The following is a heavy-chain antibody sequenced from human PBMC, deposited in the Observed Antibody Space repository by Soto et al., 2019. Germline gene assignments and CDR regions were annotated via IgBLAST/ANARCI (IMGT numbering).Heavy chain of an antibody. J-gene: IGHJ4*02. V-gene: IGHV4-39*01. CDR2: IYYSGST. CDR3: ARGYGEWELLRGFLPFDY. D-gene: IGHD1-26*01. CDR1: GGSISSSSYY. Sequence: QLQLQESGPGLVKPSETLSLTCTVSGGSISSSSYYWGWIRQPPGKGLEWIGSIYYSGSTYYNPSLKSRVTISVDTSKNQFSLKLSSVTAADTAVYYCARGYGEWELLRGFLPFDYWGQGTLVTVSS.